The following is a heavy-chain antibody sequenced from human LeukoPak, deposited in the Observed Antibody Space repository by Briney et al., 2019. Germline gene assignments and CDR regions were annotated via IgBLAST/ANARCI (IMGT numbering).Heavy chain of an antibody. J-gene: IGHJ5*02. CDR2: INTNAGNP. D-gene: IGHD6-19*01. CDR1: GYTFTTYA. V-gene: IGHV7-4-1*02. CDR3: ARYTSGYYRWFDP. Sequence: ASVKVSCKASGYTFTTYAMSWVRQAPGQGLEWMGWINTNAGNPTYAECLKGRFAFSMDTSVGTVYLQISSLRAEDTSVDYCARYTSGYYRWFDPWGQGTLVTHSP.